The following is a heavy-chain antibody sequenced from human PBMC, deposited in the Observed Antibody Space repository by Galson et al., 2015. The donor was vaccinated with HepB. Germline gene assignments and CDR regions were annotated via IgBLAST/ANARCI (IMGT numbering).Heavy chain of an antibody. V-gene: IGHV1-69*08. Sequence: SVKVSCKASGGTFSSYPISWVRQAPGQGLEWMAKIIPTVGTVHYAEKFQGRVTITADKSTNTAYMELSSLRSEDTAVYYCAASSWDQTASDYWGQGTLVTVSA. CDR1: GGTFSSYP. CDR3: AASSWDQTASDY. D-gene: IGHD6-13*01. J-gene: IGHJ4*02. CDR2: IIPTVGTV.